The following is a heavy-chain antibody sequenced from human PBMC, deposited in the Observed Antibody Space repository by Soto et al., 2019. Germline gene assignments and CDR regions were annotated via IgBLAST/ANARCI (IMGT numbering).Heavy chain of an antibody. Sequence: PSETLSLTCTVSGGSISSYYWSWIRQPPGKGLGWIGYIYYSGSTNYNPSLKSRVTISVDTSKNQFSLKLSSVTAADTAVYYCARDLRIAGYYYYGMDVWGQGTTVTVSS. J-gene: IGHJ6*02. D-gene: IGHD6-13*01. CDR2: IYYSGST. CDR1: GGSISSYY. CDR3: ARDLRIAGYYYYGMDV. V-gene: IGHV4-59*01.